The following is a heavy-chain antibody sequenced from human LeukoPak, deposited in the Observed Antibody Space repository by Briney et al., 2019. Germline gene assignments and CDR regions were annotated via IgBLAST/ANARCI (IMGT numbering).Heavy chain of an antibody. J-gene: IGHJ6*02. Sequence: GASVKVSCKASGYTFTGYYMHWVRQAPGQGLEWMGWINPNSGGTNYAQKFQGRVTMTRDTSISTAYMELSRLRSDDTAVYYCARDHIQLWVYFYGMDVWGQGTTVTVSS. CDR3: ARDHIQLWVYFYGMDV. CDR2: INPNSGGT. CDR1: GYTFTGYY. D-gene: IGHD5-18*01. V-gene: IGHV1-2*02.